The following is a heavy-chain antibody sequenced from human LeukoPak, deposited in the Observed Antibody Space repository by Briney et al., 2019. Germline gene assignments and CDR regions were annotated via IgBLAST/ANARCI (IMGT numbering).Heavy chain of an antibody. V-gene: IGHV3-30*18. J-gene: IGHJ5*02. D-gene: IGHD1-1*01. CDR1: GFTFSSYG. CDR2: ISYDGSNK. CDR3: AKDGGTSGFDP. Sequence: GRSLRLSCAASGFTFSSYGMHWVRQAPGKGLEWVAVISYDGSNKYYADSVKGRFTIFRDNSKNTLYLQMNSLRAEDTAVYYCAKDGGTSGFDPWGQGTLVTVSS.